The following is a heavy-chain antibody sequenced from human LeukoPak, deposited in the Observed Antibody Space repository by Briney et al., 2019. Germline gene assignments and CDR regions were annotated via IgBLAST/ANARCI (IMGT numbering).Heavy chain of an antibody. V-gene: IGHV1-8*01. CDR3: ARAAVNLHPNHYYYMDV. J-gene: IGHJ6*03. Sequence: ASVKVSCKASGYTFTIYDINWVRQATGQGLEWMGWMNPYNGNTGYAQKFEGRVIMTRDTSISTAYLELSSLTSEDTAVYYCARAAVNLHPNHYYYMDVWGKGTTVTVSS. CDR1: GYTFTIYD. CDR2: MNPYNGNT.